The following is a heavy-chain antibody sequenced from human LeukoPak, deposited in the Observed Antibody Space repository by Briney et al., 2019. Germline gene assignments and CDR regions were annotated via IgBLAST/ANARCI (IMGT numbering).Heavy chain of an antibody. CDR2: INPNSGGT. D-gene: IGHD1-20*01. J-gene: IGHJ3*02. CDR1: GYTFTGYY. Sequence: ASVKVSCRASGYTFTGYYMHWVRQAPGQGLEWMGWINPNSGGTNYAQKFQGWVTMTRDTSISTAYMELSRLRSDDTAVYYCARGGITGTTRGPTRLNDAFDIWGQGTMVTVSS. CDR3: ARGGITGTTRGPTRLNDAFDI. V-gene: IGHV1-2*04.